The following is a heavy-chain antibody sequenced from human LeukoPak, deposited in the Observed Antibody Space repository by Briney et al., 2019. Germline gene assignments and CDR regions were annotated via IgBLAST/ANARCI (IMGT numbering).Heavy chain of an antibody. CDR1: GFTFSSYA. Sequence: GRSLRLSCAASGFTFSSYAMHWVRQAPGKGLEWVAVISYDGSNKYYADSMKGRFTISRDNSKNTLYLQMNSLRAEDTAVYYCARDVRMDVWGQGTTVTVSS. J-gene: IGHJ6*02. CDR3: ARDVRMDV. V-gene: IGHV3-30-3*01. CDR2: ISYDGSNK.